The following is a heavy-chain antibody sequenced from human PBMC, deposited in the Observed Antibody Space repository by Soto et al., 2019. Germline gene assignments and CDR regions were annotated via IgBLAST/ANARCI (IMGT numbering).Heavy chain of an antibody. D-gene: IGHD3-10*01. CDR2: IYYSGST. CDR3: ARAYTPYGSGSYGPNWFDP. J-gene: IGHJ5*02. CDR1: GGSISIYY. V-gene: IGHV4-59*01. Sequence: SETLSLTCTVSGGSISIYYWRWIRHPPGKGLEWIGYIYYSGSTNYNPSLKSRVTISVDTSKNQFSLKLSSVTAADTAVYYCARAYTPYGSGSYGPNWFDPWGQGTLVTVSS.